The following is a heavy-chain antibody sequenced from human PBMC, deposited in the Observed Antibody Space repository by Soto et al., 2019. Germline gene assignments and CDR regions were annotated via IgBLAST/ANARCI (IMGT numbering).Heavy chain of an antibody. Sequence: QVKLVQSGAEVKKPGASVKVSCKASGYTFTSYDINWVRQATGQGLEWMGWMNPNSGNTGYAQKFQGRVTMTRNTSISTAYMELSSLRSEDTAVYYCARGRDIVLMVYAYYYYGMDVWGQGTTVTVSS. CDR1: GYTFTSYD. J-gene: IGHJ6*02. V-gene: IGHV1-8*01. CDR3: ARGRDIVLMVYAYYYYGMDV. D-gene: IGHD2-8*01. CDR2: MNPNSGNT.